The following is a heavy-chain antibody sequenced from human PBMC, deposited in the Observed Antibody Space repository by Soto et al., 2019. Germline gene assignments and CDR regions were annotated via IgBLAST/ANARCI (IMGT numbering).Heavy chain of an antibody. Sequence: SESLSLTCTASVGSITSYYWIWIRQPPGKGLEWIGYIHNSGSTSYNPSLQSRVTISADVSKNQFSLDLRSVTAADTAVYYCARRWSGTDYWGQGTMVTGSS. V-gene: IGHV4-59*01. CDR1: VGSITSYY. J-gene: IGHJ4*01. CDR2: IHNSGST. CDR3: ARRWSGTDY. D-gene: IGHD3-10*01.